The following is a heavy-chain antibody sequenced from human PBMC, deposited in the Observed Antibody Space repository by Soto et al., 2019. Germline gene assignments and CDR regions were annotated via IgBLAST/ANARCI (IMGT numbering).Heavy chain of an antibody. CDR3: AKDFGAMVTTYYYYSMDV. V-gene: IGHV3-23*01. CDR1: GFTFSSYA. CDR2: ISGSGGST. Sequence: EVQLLESGGGLVQPGGSLRLSCAASGFTFSSYAMSWVRQAPGKGLEWVSAISGSGGSTYYADSVKGRFTISRDNSKNTPYLQMNSLRAEDTAVYYCAKDFGAMVTTYYYYSMDVWGQGTTVTASS. D-gene: IGHD5-18*01. J-gene: IGHJ6*02.